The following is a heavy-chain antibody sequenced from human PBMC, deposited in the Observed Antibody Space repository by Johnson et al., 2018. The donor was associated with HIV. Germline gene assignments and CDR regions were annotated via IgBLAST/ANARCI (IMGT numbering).Heavy chain of an antibody. D-gene: IGHD2-15*01. CDR2: INSDGSSP. Sequence: VQLVEAGGGLVQPGGSLRLSCAASGFTFSSYWLHWVRQAPGKGLVWVARINSDGSSPSYAESGKGRFTISRDNAKNMLDLQLNSLRAEDTAVYYCARVPWSLDAFDIWGQGTMVTVSS. CDR1: GFTFSSYW. V-gene: IGHV3-74*01. CDR3: ARVPWSLDAFDI. J-gene: IGHJ3*02.